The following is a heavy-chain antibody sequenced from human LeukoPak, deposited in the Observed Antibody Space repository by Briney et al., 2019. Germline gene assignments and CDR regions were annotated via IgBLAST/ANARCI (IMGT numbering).Heavy chain of an antibody. J-gene: IGHJ5*02. Sequence: ASVKVSCKASGYTFTGYYMHWVRQAPGQGLEWMGWINPNSGGTNYAQKFQGRVTMTRDTSISTAYMELSSLRSEDTAVYYCARSLRMDNWFDPWGQGTLVTVSS. D-gene: IGHD2-2*03. V-gene: IGHV1-2*02. CDR3: ARSLRMDNWFDP. CDR2: INPNSGGT. CDR1: GYTFTGYY.